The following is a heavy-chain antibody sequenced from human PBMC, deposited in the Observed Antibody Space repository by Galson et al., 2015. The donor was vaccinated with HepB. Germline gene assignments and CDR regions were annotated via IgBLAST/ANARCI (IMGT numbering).Heavy chain of an antibody. Sequence: SLRLSCAASGFTFTDYYMSWIRQAPGKGLEWVSYISGSGSTTIFYADSVKGRFTISRDNAKNSLYLQMDSLRADDTAIYYCARDWGIAVAGTWWFDPWGQGTLVTVSS. D-gene: IGHD6-19*01. J-gene: IGHJ5*02. V-gene: IGHV3-11*04. CDR1: GFTFTDYY. CDR2: ISGSGSTTI. CDR3: ARDWGIAVAGTWWFDP.